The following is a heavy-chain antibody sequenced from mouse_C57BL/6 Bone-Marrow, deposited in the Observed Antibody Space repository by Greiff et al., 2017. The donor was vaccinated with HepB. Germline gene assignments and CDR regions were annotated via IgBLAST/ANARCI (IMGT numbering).Heavy chain of an antibody. CDR3: ARCVPFYWYFDV. Sequence: EVQRVESGGGLVQPGGSLKLSCAASGFTFSDYYMYWVRQTPEKRLEWVAYISNGGGSTYYPDTVKGRFTISRDNAKNTLYLQMSRLKSEDTAMYYCARCVPFYWYFDVWGTGTTVTVSS. CDR1: GFTFSDYY. V-gene: IGHV5-12*01. CDR2: ISNGGGST. J-gene: IGHJ1*03.